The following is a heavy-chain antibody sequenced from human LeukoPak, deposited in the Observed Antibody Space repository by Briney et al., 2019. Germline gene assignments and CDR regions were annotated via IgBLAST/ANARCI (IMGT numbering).Heavy chain of an antibody. J-gene: IGHJ6*02. D-gene: IGHD6-6*01. CDR2: IWYDGSNK. CDR3: AGEVSTSPRMAGYYYGMDV. CDR1: TFTSYNID. V-gene: IGHV3-33*01. Sequence: GRSLRFSASASTFTSYNIDLNRLRQAPGKGLEWGAVIWYDGSNKYYADSVKGRFTISRDNSKNTLDLQMNSLRAEDTAVYYCAGEVSTSPRMAGYYYGMDVWGQGTTVTVSS.